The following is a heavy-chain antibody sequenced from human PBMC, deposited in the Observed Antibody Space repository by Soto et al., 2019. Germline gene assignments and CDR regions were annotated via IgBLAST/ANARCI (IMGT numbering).Heavy chain of an antibody. J-gene: IGHJ2*01. CDR3: ARDIGFGESFRYFDL. D-gene: IGHD3-10*01. V-gene: IGHV3-11*06. CDR1: GFTCGDYY. CDR2: ISSSSSYT. Sequence: GVSLRRSCSAAGFTCGDYYMSWIRQAPGKGLEWVSYISSSSSYTNYADSVKGRFTISRDNAKNSLYLQMNSLRAEDTAVYYCARDIGFGESFRYFDLWGRGTLVTVSS.